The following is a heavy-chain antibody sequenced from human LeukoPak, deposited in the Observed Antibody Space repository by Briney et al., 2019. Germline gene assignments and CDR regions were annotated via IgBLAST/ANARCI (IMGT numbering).Heavy chain of an antibody. CDR1: GFTFSSYE. CDR3: ARECSSSCHSGGYAFDI. V-gene: IGHV3-48*03. CDR2: ISSSGSTI. D-gene: IGHD6-13*01. J-gene: IGHJ3*02. Sequence: PGGSLRLSCAASGFTFSSYEMNWVRQAPGKGLEWVSYISSSGSTIYYADSVKGQFTISRDNAKNSLYLQMNSLRAEDTAVYYCARECSSSCHSGGYAFDIWGQGTMVTVSS.